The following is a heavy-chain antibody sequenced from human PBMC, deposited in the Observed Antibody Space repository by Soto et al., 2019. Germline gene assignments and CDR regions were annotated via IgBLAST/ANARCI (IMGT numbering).Heavy chain of an antibody. CDR1: GFTFSSSA. CDR3: ARAISRSWSYFDY. V-gene: IGHV3-23*01. J-gene: IGHJ4*02. CDR2: ISGSGGST. Sequence: GGSLRLSCAASGFTFSSSAMSWVRQAPGKGLEWVSAISGSGGSTYYVDSVKGRFTISXDXXXXTXYXQXXXLRAXDTAVYYCARAISRSWSYFDYWGQGTLVTVSS. D-gene: IGHD6-13*01.